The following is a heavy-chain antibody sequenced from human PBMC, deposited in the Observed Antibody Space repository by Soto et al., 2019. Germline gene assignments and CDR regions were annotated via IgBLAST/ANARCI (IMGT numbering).Heavy chain of an antibody. CDR2: ISSSSSYI. D-gene: IGHD3-10*01. CDR3: ARGYYSDYYYGMDV. J-gene: IGHJ6*02. V-gene: IGHV3-21*01. Sequence: PGGSLRLSCAASGFTLSSYSMNWVRQAPGKGLEWVSSISSSSSYIYYADSVKGRFTISRDNAKNSLYLQMNSLRAEDTAVYYCARGYYSDYYYGMDVWGQGTTVTVSS. CDR1: GFTLSSYS.